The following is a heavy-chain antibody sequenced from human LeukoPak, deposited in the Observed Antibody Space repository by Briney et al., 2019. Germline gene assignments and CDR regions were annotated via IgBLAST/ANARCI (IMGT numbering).Heavy chain of an antibody. V-gene: IGHV3-21*01. D-gene: IGHD2-2*02. CDR3: ARGRRGCSSTSCYNGEFDY. CDR1: GFTFSSYS. Sequence: GGSLTLSCAASGFTFSSYSMNWVRQAPGKGLEWVSAISSSSSYIYYADSVKGRFTISRDNAKNSLYLQMNSLRAEDPAVYYCARGRRGCSSTSCYNGEFDYWGQGTLVTVSS. CDR2: ISSSSSYI. J-gene: IGHJ4*02.